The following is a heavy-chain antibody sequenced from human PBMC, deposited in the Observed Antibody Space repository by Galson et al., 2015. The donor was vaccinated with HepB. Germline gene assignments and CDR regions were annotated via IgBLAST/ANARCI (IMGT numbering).Heavy chain of an antibody. CDR2: ISGSGGST. J-gene: IGHJ5*02. CDR3: AKEAGGRFLEWSNWFDP. Sequence: SLRLSCAASGFTFSSYAMSWVRQAPGKGLEWVSAISGSGGSTYYADSVKGRFTISRDNSKNTLYLQMNSLRDEDTAVYYCAKEAGGRFLEWSNWFDPWGQGTLVTVSS. V-gene: IGHV3-23*01. D-gene: IGHD3-3*01. CDR1: GFTFSSYA.